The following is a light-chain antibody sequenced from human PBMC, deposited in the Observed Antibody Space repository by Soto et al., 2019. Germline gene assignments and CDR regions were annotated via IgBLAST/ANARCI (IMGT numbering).Light chain of an antibody. Sequence: EIVLTQSPATLSFSPGERATLSCRASQSVSSYLAWYQQKPGQAPRLLIYDASNRATGIPARFSGSGSGTEFTLTISSLQSEDFAVYYCQQHNDWPSITFGQGTQLEIK. J-gene: IGKJ5*01. CDR1: QSVSSY. V-gene: IGKV3-11*01. CDR2: DAS. CDR3: QQHNDWPSIT.